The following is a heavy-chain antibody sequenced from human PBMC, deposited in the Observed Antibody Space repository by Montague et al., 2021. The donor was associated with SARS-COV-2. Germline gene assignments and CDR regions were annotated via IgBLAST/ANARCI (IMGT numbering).Heavy chain of an antibody. D-gene: IGHD3-22*01. J-gene: IGHJ3*02. CDR2: IYWDDDK. V-gene: IGHV2-5*02. CDR1: GFSLSTSGVG. Sequence: PALVKPTQTLTLTCTFSGFSLSTSGVGVGWIRQPPGKALEWLALIYWDDDKRYSPSLKSMLTITKDTSKNQVVLTMTNMDPVDTATYYCAHDRVTMIVVAKADAFDIWGQGTMVTVSS. CDR3: AHDRVTMIVVAKADAFDI.